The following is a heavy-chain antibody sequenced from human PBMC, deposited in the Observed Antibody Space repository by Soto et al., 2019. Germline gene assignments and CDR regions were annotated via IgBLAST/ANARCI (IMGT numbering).Heavy chain of an antibody. CDR2: IYYSGST. CDR3: ARGPTYYDILTGKLSPGEAFDI. Sequence: SETLSLTCTVSGGSISSGDYYWSWIRQPPGKGLEWIGYIYYSGSTYYNPSLKSRVTISVDTSKNQFSLKLSSVTAADTAVYYCARGPTYYDILTGKLSPGEAFDIWGQGTMVTVSS. V-gene: IGHV4-30-4*01. CDR1: GGSISSGDYY. D-gene: IGHD3-9*01. J-gene: IGHJ3*02.